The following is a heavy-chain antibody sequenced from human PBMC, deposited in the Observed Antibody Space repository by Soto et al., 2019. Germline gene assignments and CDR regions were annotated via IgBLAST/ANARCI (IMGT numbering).Heavy chain of an antibody. CDR3: ATSSWFSIDA. D-gene: IGHD6-13*01. V-gene: IGHV4-4*02. CDR2: IYHSGTT. J-gene: IGHJ3*01. Sequence: SETLSLTCDVSTDSISSSTWWSWVRQPPGKGLEWIGEIYHSGTTNYNPSLTSRVAMSVGKSTKQFSLKLTSVTAADTAVYYCATSSWFSIDAWGQGTMVTVSS. CDR1: TDSISSSTW.